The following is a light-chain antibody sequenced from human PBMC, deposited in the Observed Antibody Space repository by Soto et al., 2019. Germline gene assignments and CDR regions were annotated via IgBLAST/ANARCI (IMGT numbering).Light chain of an antibody. Sequence: EIVMTQSPATLSVSPGERATLSCRASQSVSSNLAWYQQKPGQAPRLLICGASTRATGIPARFSGSGSGTEFTLTISSLQSEDFALYYCQQYNNWPPRGTFGQGTKVEIK. CDR3: QQYNNWPPRGT. V-gene: IGKV3-15*01. CDR1: QSVSSN. CDR2: GAS. J-gene: IGKJ1*01.